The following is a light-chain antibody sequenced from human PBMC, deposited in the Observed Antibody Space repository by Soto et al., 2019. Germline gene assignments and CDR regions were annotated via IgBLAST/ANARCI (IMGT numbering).Light chain of an antibody. CDR1: SSDVGAYNY. J-gene: IGLJ1*01. CDR2: DVN. Sequence: QSVLTQPASVSGSPGQSITISCTGTSSDVGAYNYDSWYQQHPGKVPKLIIYDVNNRPSGVSNRFSGSKSGNTASLTISGLQTEDVADYYCSSYTSATTYVFGTGTKVTVL. V-gene: IGLV2-14*01. CDR3: SSYTSATTYV.